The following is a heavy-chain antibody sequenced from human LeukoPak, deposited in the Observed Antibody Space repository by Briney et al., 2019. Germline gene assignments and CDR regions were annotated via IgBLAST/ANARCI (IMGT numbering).Heavy chain of an antibody. CDR1: GYTFTSYD. D-gene: IGHD6-19*01. V-gene: IGHV1-8*01. Sequence: GASVKVSCKASGYTFTSYDINWVRQATGQGLEWMGWMNPNSGNTGYAQKFQGRVTMTRNTPISTAYMELSSLRSEDTAVYYCARGHRWYSSGRTSLWFDPWGQGTLVTVSS. CDR2: MNPNSGNT. J-gene: IGHJ5*02. CDR3: ARGHRWYSSGRTSLWFDP.